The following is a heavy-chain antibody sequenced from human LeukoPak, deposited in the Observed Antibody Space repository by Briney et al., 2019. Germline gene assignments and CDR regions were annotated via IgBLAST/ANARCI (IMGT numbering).Heavy chain of an antibody. J-gene: IGHJ4*02. Sequence: GGSLRLSCAASGFMFSNYLMSWVRQAPGKGLEWGANIKPDGSQKYYVDSAEGRFTISRDNAKNSLSLQMNSLRAEDTAVYYCGPKSYWGQGTLVTVSS. CDR1: GFMFSNYL. V-gene: IGHV3-7*01. CDR2: IKPDGSQK. CDR3: GPKSY.